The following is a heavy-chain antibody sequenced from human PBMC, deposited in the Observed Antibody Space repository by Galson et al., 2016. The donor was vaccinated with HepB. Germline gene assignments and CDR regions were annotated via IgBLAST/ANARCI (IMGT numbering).Heavy chain of an antibody. CDR2: ITSSGTTI. CDR1: GFSFSDYY. J-gene: IGHJ4*02. D-gene: IGHD2-2*01. Sequence: SLRLSCAASGFSFSDYYMSWIRQAPGKGLEWVSYITSSGTTIYYADSVKGRFTISRDDAKNSLYLQMNSLRVEDTAVYYCVRDLGSCSGANCYAGFPYYFDYWGQGTLVTVCS. V-gene: IGHV3-11*01. CDR3: VRDLGSCSGANCYAGFPYYFDY.